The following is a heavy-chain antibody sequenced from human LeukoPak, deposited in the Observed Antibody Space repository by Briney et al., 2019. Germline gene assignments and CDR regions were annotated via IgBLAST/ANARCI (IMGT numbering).Heavy chain of an antibody. D-gene: IGHD4-23*01. J-gene: IGHJ3*02. CDR2: INSDGSST. V-gene: IGHV3-74*01. CDR1: GFTFSSYW. Sequence: GGSLRLSCAASGFTFSSYWMHWVHQAPGKGLVWVSRINSDGSSTGYADSVKGRFTISRDNAKNTLYLQMNNLRAEDTAVYYCSSGNSHAFDIWGQGTMVTVSS. CDR3: SSGNSHAFDI.